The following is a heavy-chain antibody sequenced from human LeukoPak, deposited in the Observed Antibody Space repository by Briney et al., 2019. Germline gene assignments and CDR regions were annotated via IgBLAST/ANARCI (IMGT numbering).Heavy chain of an antibody. V-gene: IGHV3-11*06. CDR2: ISSSSSYT. D-gene: IGHD3-10*01. CDR1: VFTFSEYY. CDR3: ARDLSSGYYGSGSYFDY. Sequence: GGSLRLSCAASVFTFSEYYMRWIRQAPGKGLEWVSYISSSSSYTNYADSVKGRFTISRDNAKNSLYLQMNSLRAEDTAVYYCARDLSSGYYGSGSYFDYWGQGTLVTVSS. J-gene: IGHJ4*02.